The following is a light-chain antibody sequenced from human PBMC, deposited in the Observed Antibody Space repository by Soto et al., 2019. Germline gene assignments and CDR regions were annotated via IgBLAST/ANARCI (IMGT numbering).Light chain of an antibody. Sequence: QSALTQPASVSGSPGQSITISCTGTSSDIGSYNLVSWYQQHPGKAPRLMIYEVTKLPSGVSYRFSASKSGNTASLTISGLQAEDEADYYCCSYATTNTWLFGGGTQLTVL. CDR3: CSYATTNTWL. J-gene: IGLJ2*01. CDR2: EVT. CDR1: SSDIGSYNL. V-gene: IGLV2-23*02.